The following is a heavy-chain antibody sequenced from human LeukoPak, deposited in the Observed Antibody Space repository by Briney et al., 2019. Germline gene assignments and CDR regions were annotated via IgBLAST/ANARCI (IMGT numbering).Heavy chain of an antibody. CDR3: ASDRIVVVIDSYYYYGMDV. CDR2: IIPILGIA. V-gene: IGHV1-69*04. J-gene: IGHJ6*02. D-gene: IGHD3-22*01. CDR1: GGTFSSYA. Sequence: GSSVKVSCKASGGTFSSYAISWVRQAPGQGLEWMGRIIPILGIANYAQKFQGRVTITADKSTSTAYMELSSLRSEDTAVYYCASDRIVVVIDSYYYYGMDVWGQGTTVTVSS.